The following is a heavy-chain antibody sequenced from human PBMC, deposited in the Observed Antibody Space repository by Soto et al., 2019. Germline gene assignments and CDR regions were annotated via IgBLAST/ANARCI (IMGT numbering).Heavy chain of an antibody. V-gene: IGHV4-39*05. CDR2: IYYSGST. D-gene: IGHD3-10*01. CDR1: SDCISSSIYY. J-gene: IGHJ5*01. CDR3: FFLTRVRAVAYLYPIDA. Sequence: SETPDIASTVHSDCISSSIYYCGLICQPQGKGLEWIGSIYYSGSTYYNPSLKSRVTISVDTSKNQFSLKLSSVTAADTAVYFFFFLTRVRAVAYLYPIDACGQ.